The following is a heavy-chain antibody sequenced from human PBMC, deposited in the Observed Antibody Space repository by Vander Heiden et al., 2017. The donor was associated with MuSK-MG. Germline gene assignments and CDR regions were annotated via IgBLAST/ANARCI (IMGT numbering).Heavy chain of an antibody. V-gene: IGHV1-69*06. Sequence: QVQLVQSGAEVKKPGSSVKLSCKPSGGTLSSYAISWVRQAPGQGLEWMGGIIPIFGTGNYAQKVEGRVTITADKSTSTAYMELRSLRSENTAVYYCARTVHDNSVYYGRYGFDPWGQGTLVTVSS. J-gene: IGHJ5*02. D-gene: IGHD3-22*01. CDR2: IIPIFGTG. CDR1: GGTLSSYA. CDR3: ARTVHDNSVYYGRYGFDP.